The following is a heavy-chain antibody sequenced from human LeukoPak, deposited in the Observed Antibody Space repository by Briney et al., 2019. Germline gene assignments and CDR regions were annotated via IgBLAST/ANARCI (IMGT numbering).Heavy chain of an antibody. J-gene: IGHJ6*03. CDR1: GFTFNSYH. D-gene: IGHD3-10*01. CDR2: INSSSSYT. V-gene: IGHV3-21*01. CDR3: ARDPYFGELSPHVYYWYMDV. Sequence: PGGSLRLSCAASGFTFNSYHMNWVRQAPGKGLEWVSSINSSSSYTYYAESVKGRFTISRDNAENSLYLQMNSLRAEDTAVYYCARDPYFGELSPHVYYWYMDVWGKGTTVTISS.